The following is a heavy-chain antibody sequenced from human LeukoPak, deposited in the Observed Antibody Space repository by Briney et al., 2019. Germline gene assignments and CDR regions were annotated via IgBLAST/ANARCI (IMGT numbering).Heavy chain of an antibody. J-gene: IGHJ6*02. V-gene: IGHV3-30*02. Sequence: GGSLRLSCSASGFTFNTYGMHWVRQAPGKGLEWVAFIRYDGSDKYYADSVRGRFTISRDNSKNTLYLQMNSLRAEDTAVYYCAKGGGDHWPNPNYYYYGMDVWGQGTTVTVSS. D-gene: IGHD3-10*01. CDR1: GFTFNTYG. CDR3: AKGGGDHWPNPNYYYYGMDV. CDR2: IRYDGSDK.